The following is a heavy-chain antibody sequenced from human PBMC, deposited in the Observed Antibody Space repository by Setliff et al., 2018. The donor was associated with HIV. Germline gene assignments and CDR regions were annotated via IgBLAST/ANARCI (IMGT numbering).Heavy chain of an antibody. CDR3: ARPGGSYGDYGWYLRF. CDR2: ISAYSGDT. J-gene: IGHJ4*02. D-gene: IGHD4-17*01. CDR1: GYPFSGYG. Sequence: ASVKVSCKASGYPFSGYGISWVRQAPGQGLEWMGWISAYSGDTNYAQKFQGRLTMTTDTSTSTAYMELRSLRSDDTAMYYCARPGGSYGDYGWYLRFWGQGTVVTSPQ. V-gene: IGHV1-18*01.